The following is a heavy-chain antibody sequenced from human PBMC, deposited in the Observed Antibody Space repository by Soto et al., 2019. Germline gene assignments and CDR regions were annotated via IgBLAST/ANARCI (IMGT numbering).Heavy chain of an antibody. CDR1: GFTFSDYA. CDR3: AKDLVSRDGLWLMDQ. V-gene: IGHV3-23*04. CDR2: IYGSGGGI. J-gene: IGHJ4*02. D-gene: IGHD2-21*02. Sequence: EVQLVESGGGLVQPGGSLRLSCTASGFTFSDYAMTWVRQAPGKGLECVAGIYGSGGGIQYADSVKGRFTISRDNYKNTLYLQMNSLRDEDTAVYYCAKDLVSRDGLWLMDQWGQGTLVTVS.